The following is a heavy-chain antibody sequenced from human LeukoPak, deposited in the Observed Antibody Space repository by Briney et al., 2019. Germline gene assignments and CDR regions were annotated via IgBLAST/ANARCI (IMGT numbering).Heavy chain of an antibody. Sequence: GGSLRLSCAASGFTFSSYWMSWVRQAPGKGLEWVADIKQDGSEKYYVDSVKGRFTISRQNAKNSLFLQMNSLRAEDTAVYYCARHRSGGSQDDAFDIWGQGTMVTVSS. CDR2: IKQDGSEK. CDR1: GFTFSSYW. V-gene: IGHV3-7*01. J-gene: IGHJ3*02. D-gene: IGHD2-15*01. CDR3: ARHRSGGSQDDAFDI.